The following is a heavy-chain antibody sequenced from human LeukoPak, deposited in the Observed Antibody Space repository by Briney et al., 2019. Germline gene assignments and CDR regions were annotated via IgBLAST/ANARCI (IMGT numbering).Heavy chain of an antibody. CDR2: IYSSGSL. CDR1: GITVSSNY. V-gene: IGHV3-53*01. J-gene: IGHJ4*02. D-gene: IGHD3-10*01. CDR3: AREDYYGSGSYFDY. Sequence: GGSLRLSCAASGITVSSNYMSWVRQAPGKGLEWVSLIYSSGSLYYTDSVKGRFTISRDTSKNTLYLQMNSLRAEDTAVYYCAREDYYGSGSYFDYWGQGTLVTVSS.